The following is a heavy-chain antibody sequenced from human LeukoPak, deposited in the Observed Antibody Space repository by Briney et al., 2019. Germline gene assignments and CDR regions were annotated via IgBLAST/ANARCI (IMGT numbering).Heavy chain of an antibody. J-gene: IGHJ4*02. CDR2: ISESGSSI. CDR1: GFTFSSYT. V-gene: IGHV3-48*01. Sequence: PGGSLRLSCAASGFTFSSYTMNWVRQAPGKGLEWISHISESGSSIYYADSVKGRFTISRDNAKNSVYLQMNSLRAEDTAVYFCAYRFDYWGQGTLVTVSS. CDR3: AYRFDY. D-gene: IGHD1-14*01.